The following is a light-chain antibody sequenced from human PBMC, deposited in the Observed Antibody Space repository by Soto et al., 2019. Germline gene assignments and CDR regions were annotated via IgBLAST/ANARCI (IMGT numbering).Light chain of an antibody. CDR3: QQYTTSSWT. Sequence: EVVLTHSPGTLSLSRGEIATLSCRASQSVGSSYLAWYQQKPGQAPRVLIYGTSSRATGIPGRFSGSGSGTDFTLTISRLEPEDFAVHYCQQYTTSSWTFGQGTKVDIK. J-gene: IGKJ1*01. V-gene: IGKV3-20*01. CDR2: GTS. CDR1: QSVGSSY.